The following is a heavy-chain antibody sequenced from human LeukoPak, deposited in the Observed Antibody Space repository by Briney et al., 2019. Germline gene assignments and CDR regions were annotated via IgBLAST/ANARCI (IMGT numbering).Heavy chain of an antibody. V-gene: IGHV3-23*01. J-gene: IGHJ4*02. CDR1: GFTFSSYA. D-gene: IGHD1-26*01. CDR2: ISGSGGST. CDR3: AKVVGATTRGYFDY. Sequence: PGGSLRLSCAASGFTFSSYAMSWVRQAPGKGLEWVSTISGSGGSTYYADSGKGRFTISRDNSKNTLYLQMNSLRAEDTAVYYCAKVVGATTRGYFDYWGQGTLVTVSS.